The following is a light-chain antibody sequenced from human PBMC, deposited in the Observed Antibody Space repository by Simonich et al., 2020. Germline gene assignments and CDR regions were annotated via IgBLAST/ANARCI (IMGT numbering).Light chain of an antibody. V-gene: IGKV1-33*01. Sequence: DIQMTQSPSSLSASVGDRVTITCQASQDISNYLNLYQQKPRKAPKLLIYDASNLETGVPSRFSGSGSGTDFTFTISSLQPEDIATYYCQQYDNLPPLFTFCPGTKVDIK. CDR2: DAS. J-gene: IGKJ3*01. CDR3: QQYDNLPPLFT. CDR1: QDISNY.